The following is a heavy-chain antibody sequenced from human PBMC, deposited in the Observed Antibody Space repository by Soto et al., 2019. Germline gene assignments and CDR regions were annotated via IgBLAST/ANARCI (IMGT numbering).Heavy chain of an antibody. V-gene: IGHV3-30-3*01. Sequence: QVQLVESGGGVVQPGRSLRLSCAASGFTFSSYAMHWVRQAPGKGLEWVAVISYDGSNKYYADSVKGRFTISRDNSKNTLYLQMISLRAEDTAVYYCARVPWGYSYGQGGLFDYWGQGTLVTVSS. D-gene: IGHD5-18*01. J-gene: IGHJ4*02. CDR1: GFTFSSYA. CDR3: ARVPWGYSYGQGGLFDY. CDR2: ISYDGSNK.